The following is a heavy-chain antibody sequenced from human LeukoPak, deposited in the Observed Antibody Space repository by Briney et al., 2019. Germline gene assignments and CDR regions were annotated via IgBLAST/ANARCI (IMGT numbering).Heavy chain of an antibody. CDR3: ARVSEYYDYVWGAPAPSYYFDY. Sequence: GGSLRLSYAASGFTFSSYEMNWVRQAPGKGLEWVSYISSSGSTIYYADSVKGRFTISRDNAKNSLYLQMNSLRAEDTAVYYCARVSEYYDYVWGAPAPSYYFDYWGQGTLVTVSS. CDR1: GFTFSSYE. J-gene: IGHJ4*02. CDR2: ISSSGSTI. D-gene: IGHD3-16*01. V-gene: IGHV3-48*03.